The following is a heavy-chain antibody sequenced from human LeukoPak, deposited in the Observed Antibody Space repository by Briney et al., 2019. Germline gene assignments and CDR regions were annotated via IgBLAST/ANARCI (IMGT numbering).Heavy chain of an antibody. CDR3: ASPMWDAAIHDY. Sequence: GGSLRLSCAASGFTFSSHWMHWVRQAPGKGLVWVSRINSDGSITSYADSVKGRFTISRDNAKDTLYLQMNSLRAEDAAVYYCASPMWDAAIHDYWGQGTLVTVSS. CDR2: INSDGSIT. CDR1: GFTFSSHW. D-gene: IGHD1-26*01. J-gene: IGHJ4*02. V-gene: IGHV3-74*01.